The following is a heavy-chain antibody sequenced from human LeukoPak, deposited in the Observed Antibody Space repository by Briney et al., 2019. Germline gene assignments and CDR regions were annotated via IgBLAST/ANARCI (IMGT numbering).Heavy chain of an antibody. Sequence: GASVKVSCKASGYTITSYYMHWVRQAPGQGLEWMGIINPSGGSTSYEQKFQGRVTMTREMSTSTVYMELSSLRSEDTAVYYCARGRWSPPFDFWGQGTLVTVSS. CDR1: GYTITSYY. D-gene: IGHD4-23*01. J-gene: IGHJ4*02. CDR3: ARGRWSPPFDF. V-gene: IGHV1-46*01. CDR2: INPSGGST.